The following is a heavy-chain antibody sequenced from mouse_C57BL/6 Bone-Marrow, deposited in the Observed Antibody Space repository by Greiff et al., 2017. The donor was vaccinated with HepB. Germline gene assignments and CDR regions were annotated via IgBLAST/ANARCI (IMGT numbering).Heavy chain of an antibody. D-gene: IGHD1-1*01. CDR1: GYTFTDYE. CDR3: TSYGDEQGYYFDY. J-gene: IGHJ2*01. Sequence: QVQLQQSGAELVRPGASVTLSCKASGYTFTDYEMHWVKQTPVHGLEWIGAIDPETGGTAYNQKFPGKAILTADKSSSTAYMELRSLTSEDSAVYYCTSYGDEQGYYFDYWGQGTTLTVSS. V-gene: IGHV1-15*01. CDR2: IDPETGGT.